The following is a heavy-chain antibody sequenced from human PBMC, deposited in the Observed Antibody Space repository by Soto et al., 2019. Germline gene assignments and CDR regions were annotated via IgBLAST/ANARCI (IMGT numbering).Heavy chain of an antibody. Sequence: PSQSLSRTCSPAGGSFRRARHSCSTTRQPPGKGLECIGYVYHTGLTSYNRPLKTRVSIAMATSKNQFSMNLYSVTAAHTPVHFCARDFAYLDSWVQGTLVT. CDR3: ARDFAYLDS. CDR1: GGSFRRARHS. CDR2: VYHTGLT. J-gene: IGHJ4*03. V-gene: IGHV4-61*01. D-gene: IGHD3-3*01.